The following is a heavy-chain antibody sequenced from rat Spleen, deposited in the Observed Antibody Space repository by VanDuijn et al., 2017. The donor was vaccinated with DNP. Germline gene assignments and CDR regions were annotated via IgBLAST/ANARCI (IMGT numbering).Heavy chain of an antibody. D-gene: IGHD5-1*01. CDR2: IKTDGGST. CDR3: AKDRLGGYAMDA. J-gene: IGHJ4*01. Sequence: EVQLVETGGGLVQPGRSLKLSCVASGFTFSSYWMYWIRQAPGKGLEWVASIKTDGGSTYYSDSVKGRFTISRDNAETTVYLQMNSLRFEDTATYYCAKDRLGGYAMDAWGQGTSVTVSS. CDR1: GFTFSSYW. V-gene: IGHV5-58*01.